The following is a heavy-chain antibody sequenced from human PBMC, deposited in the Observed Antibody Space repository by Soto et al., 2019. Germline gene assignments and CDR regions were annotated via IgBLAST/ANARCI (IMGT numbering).Heavy chain of an antibody. D-gene: IGHD2-15*01. CDR1: GFSLSTSGVG. CDR2: IYWDDDK. J-gene: IGHJ4*02. CDR3: AHRPSYCSGGSCYSGFDY. Sequence: QITLKESGPTLVKPTQTLTLTCTFSGFSLSTSGVGVGWIRQPPGKALEWLALIYWDDDKRYTPSLKSRLTITKDTSKNQVVLPMTNMDPVDTATYYCAHRPSYCSGGSCYSGFDYWGQGTLVTVSS. V-gene: IGHV2-5*02.